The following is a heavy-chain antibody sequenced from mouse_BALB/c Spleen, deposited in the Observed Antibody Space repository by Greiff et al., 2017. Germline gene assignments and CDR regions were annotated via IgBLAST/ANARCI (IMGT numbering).Heavy chain of an antibody. CDR2: ISSGGST. CDR1: GFTFSSYA. J-gene: IGHJ2*01. CDR3: ARRGDITGYFDY. V-gene: IGHV5-6-5*01. Sequence: EVHLVESGGGLVKPGGSLKLSCAASGFTFSSYAMSWVRQTPEKRLEWVASISSGGSTYYPDSVKGRFTISRDNARNILYLQMSSLRSEDTAMYYCARRGDITGYFDYWGQGTTLTVSS. D-gene: IGHD1-3*01.